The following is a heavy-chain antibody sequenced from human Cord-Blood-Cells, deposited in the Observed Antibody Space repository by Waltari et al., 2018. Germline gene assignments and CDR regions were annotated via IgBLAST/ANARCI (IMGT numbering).Heavy chain of an antibody. CDR2: IYYSGST. J-gene: IGHJ4*02. CDR3: ARLEEGSSVDY. V-gene: IGHV4-39*01. D-gene: IGHD6-6*01. CDR1: GGSISSSSYY. Sequence: QLQLQESGPGLVKPSETLSLTCTVSGGSISSSSYYWGWIRPPPGMGLGWIGSIYYSGSTYYNPSLKSRVTISVDTSKNQFSLKLSSVTAADTAVYYCARLEEGSSVDYWGQGTLVTVSS.